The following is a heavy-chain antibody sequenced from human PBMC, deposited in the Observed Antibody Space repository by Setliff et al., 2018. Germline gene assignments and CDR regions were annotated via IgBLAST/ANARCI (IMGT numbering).Heavy chain of an antibody. CDR2: VSGGGDTT. Sequence: PGGSLRLSCAASGFTISSSAMSWVRQAPGKGLNWVSAVSGGGDTTFYAASVKGRFTISRDNSKNTVYLQMNSLRAEDTALYYCVKAHYCRSTSCAFDYWGQGALVTVSS. CDR1: GFTISSSA. V-gene: IGHV3-23*01. J-gene: IGHJ4*02. CDR3: VKAHYCRSTSCAFDY. D-gene: IGHD2-2*01.